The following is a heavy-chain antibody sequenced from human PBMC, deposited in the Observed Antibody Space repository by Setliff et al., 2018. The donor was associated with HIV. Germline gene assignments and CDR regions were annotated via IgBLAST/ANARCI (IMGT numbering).Heavy chain of an antibody. V-gene: IGHV3-15*01. J-gene: IGHJ3*02. CDR3: VAARPNDAFDI. CDR2: IKSKSYGGTT. Sequence: GGSLRLSCAASGFSFNNAWMSWVRQAPGKGLEWIGRIKSKSYGGTTDYGAPAQGRFTISRDDSKSTLYLQINSLKTADTAVYYCVAARPNDAFDIWGHGTTVTVSS. CDR1: GFSFNNAW. D-gene: IGHD6-6*01.